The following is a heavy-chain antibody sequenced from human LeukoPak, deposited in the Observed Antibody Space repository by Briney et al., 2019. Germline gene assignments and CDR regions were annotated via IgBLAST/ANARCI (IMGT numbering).Heavy chain of an antibody. V-gene: IGHV4-39*07. D-gene: IGHD1-26*01. J-gene: IGHJ3*02. CDR2: IHYSGST. CDR1: GGFISSSDYY. CDR3: ARVGVRFDAFDI. Sequence: SETLSLTCTVSGGFISSSDYYWGWIRQPPGKGLEWIGSIHYSGSTYYNPSLKSRVTISVDTSKNQFSLKLSSVTAADTAVYYCARVGVRFDAFDIWGQGTMVTVSS.